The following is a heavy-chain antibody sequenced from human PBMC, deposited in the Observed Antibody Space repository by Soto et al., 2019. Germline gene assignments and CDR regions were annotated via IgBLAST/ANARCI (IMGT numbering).Heavy chain of an antibody. CDR1: GFSFGSYD. CDR2: ISDNGGGT. D-gene: IGHD1-7*01. J-gene: IGHJ4*02. Sequence: EVQLLQSGGGLVQPGGSLRLSCAASGFSFGSYDMSWVRQTPGKGLEWVSAISDNGGGTYHAESVQGRFTISRDNSKNTLTVQMDRLRAEEPANYYCVRGGTKFSYWGQGTLVTLPS. V-gene: IGHV3-23*01. CDR3: VRGGTKFSY.